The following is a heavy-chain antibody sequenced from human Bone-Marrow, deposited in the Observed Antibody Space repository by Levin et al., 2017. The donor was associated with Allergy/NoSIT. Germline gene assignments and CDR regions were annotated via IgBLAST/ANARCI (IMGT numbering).Heavy chain of an antibody. CDR2: ISFDGSPK. V-gene: IGHV3-30*18. J-gene: IGHJ2*01. CDR1: GFTFSHYA. CDR3: AKSAGGDALWYFDL. Sequence: PGESLKISCGASGFTFSHYAMNWVRQAPGKGLEWVALISFDGSPKLYADSVKGRLTISRDNSKNTVYLQMNSLRPDDTAMYYCAKSAGGDALWYFDLWGRGTLVTVSS. D-gene: IGHD2-21*01.